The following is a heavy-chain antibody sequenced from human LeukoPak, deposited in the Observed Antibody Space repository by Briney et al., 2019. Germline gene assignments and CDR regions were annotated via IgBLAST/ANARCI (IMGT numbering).Heavy chain of an antibody. Sequence: SETLSLTCTVSGGSIGTSSYYWGWIRQPPGKGLEWIGNIYYSGSTYYNPSLKSRVTISVDTSKNQFSLKLSSVTAADTAIYYCAKGVSGTRDFDCWGQGTLVTVSS. V-gene: IGHV4-39*01. CDR3: AKGVSGTRDFDC. CDR2: IYYSGST. D-gene: IGHD5/OR15-5a*01. J-gene: IGHJ4*02. CDR1: GGSIGTSSYY.